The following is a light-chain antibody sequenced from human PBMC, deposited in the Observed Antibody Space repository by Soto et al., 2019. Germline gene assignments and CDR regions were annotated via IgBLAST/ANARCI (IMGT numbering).Light chain of an antibody. CDR3: QQYGGSPRIT. J-gene: IGKJ5*01. CDR2: GAS. V-gene: IGKV3-20*01. CDR1: ERLSSVY. Sequence: EIVLTQSPGTLSLSPGERATLSCSASERLSSVYLAWYQQRPGQPPRLLIYGASNRATGIPDRFSGSGSGTDFTLIINRLEPEDVAIYYCQQYGGSPRITFGQGTRREIK.